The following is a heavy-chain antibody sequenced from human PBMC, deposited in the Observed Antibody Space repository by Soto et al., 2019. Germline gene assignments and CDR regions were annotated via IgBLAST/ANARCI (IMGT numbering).Heavy chain of an antibody. CDR3: ARGGKNYYGSGSLYY. Sequence: QVQLVESGGGVVQPGRSLRLSCAASGSTFSSYAMHWVRQAPGKGLEWVAVISYDGSNKYYADSVKGRFTISRDNSKNTLYLQMNSLRAEDTAVYYCARGGKNYYGSGSLYYWGQGTLVTVSS. CDR1: GSTFSSYA. D-gene: IGHD3-10*01. CDR2: ISYDGSNK. V-gene: IGHV3-30-3*01. J-gene: IGHJ4*02.